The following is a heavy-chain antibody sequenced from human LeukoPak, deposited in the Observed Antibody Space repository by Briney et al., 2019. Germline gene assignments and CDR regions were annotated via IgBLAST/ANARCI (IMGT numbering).Heavy chain of an antibody. J-gene: IGHJ6*02. V-gene: IGHV5-10-1*01. D-gene: IGHD2-15*01. CDR3: ARDLKIGYCSGGSCYLRDYYYYYGMDV. Sequence: GEAPLILCKGAGCSFTSYWSSWGRQMPGKGREGMGRIDPSDSYTTYSPSSPGHVTISADKSISTAYLQWSSLKASDTAMYYCARDLKIGYCSGGSCYLRDYYYYYGMDVWGQGTTVTVSS. CDR1: GCSFTSYW. CDR2: IDPSDSYT.